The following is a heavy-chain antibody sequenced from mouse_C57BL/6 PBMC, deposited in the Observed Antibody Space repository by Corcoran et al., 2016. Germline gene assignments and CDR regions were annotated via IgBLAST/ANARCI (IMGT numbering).Heavy chain of an antibody. J-gene: IGHJ2*01. CDR2: IYPGDGDT. Sequence: QVQLQQSGAELVKPGASVKISCKASGYAFSSYWMNWVKQRPGKGLEWIGQIYPGDGDTNYNGKFKGKATLTADKSSSTAYMQLSSLTSEDSAVYFCARWNDHDYLDYWGQGTTLTVSS. V-gene: IGHV1-80*01. CDR3: ARWNDHDYLDY. CDR1: GYAFSSYW.